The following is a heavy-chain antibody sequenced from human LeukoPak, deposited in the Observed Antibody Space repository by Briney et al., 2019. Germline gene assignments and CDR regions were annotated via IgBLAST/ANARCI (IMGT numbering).Heavy chain of an antibody. Sequence: PGGSLRLSCAASGFTFSSYSMNWVRQAPGKGLEWVSLISLDGNNAYYADSVRGRFTISRDNSKNFLYLQMNSLTSEDTALYYCAEGRRRGYAYGTIDSWGQGTLVTVSS. J-gene: IGHJ4*02. CDR1: GFTFSSYS. CDR2: ISLDGNNA. CDR3: AEGRRRGYAYGTIDS. V-gene: IGHV3-43*01. D-gene: IGHD5-18*01.